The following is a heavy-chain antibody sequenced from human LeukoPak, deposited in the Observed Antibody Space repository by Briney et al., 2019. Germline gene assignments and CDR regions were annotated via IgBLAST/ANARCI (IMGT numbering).Heavy chain of an antibody. J-gene: IGHJ5*02. D-gene: IGHD5-24*01. CDR3: GRRRVETATITEDNWFDP. V-gene: IGHV4-59*08. CDR2: IYYGGRT. CDR1: GGSLRSYS. Sequence: SETLSLTCTVSGGSLRSYSWNWIRQPPGKGPEWIGYIYYGGRTDYNPSLKSRVTMSIDTSKNQFSLKVTSVTAADTAVYYCGRRRVETATITEDNWFDPWGQGTLVTVSS.